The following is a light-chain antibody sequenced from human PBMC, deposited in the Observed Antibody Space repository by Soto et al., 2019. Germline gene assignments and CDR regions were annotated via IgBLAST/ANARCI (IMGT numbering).Light chain of an antibody. V-gene: IGKV3-15*01. CDR1: QRVRRN. Sequence: EIVMTQSPATLSVSPGERATLSCRPSQRVRRNVAWYQQKPGQAPSLLIHDASTRATGISVRFSGSGSGTEFTLTISSLQSEDFAVYYCQQYNNWLWTFGQGTKVEIK. CDR2: DAS. J-gene: IGKJ1*01. CDR3: QQYNNWLWT.